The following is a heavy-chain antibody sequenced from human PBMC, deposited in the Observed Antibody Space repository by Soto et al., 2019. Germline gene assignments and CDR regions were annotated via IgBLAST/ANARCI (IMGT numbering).Heavy chain of an antibody. CDR2: IYYSGST. CDR3: ARLRRDIVVVPAAIWFDP. D-gene: IGHD2-2*01. Sequence: KASETLSLTCTVSGGSISSSSYYWGWIRQPPGKGLEWIGSIYYSGSTYYNPSLKSRVTISVDTSKNQFSLKLSSVTAADTAVYYCARLRRDIVVVPAAIWFDPWGQGTLVTVS. CDR1: GGSISSSSYY. J-gene: IGHJ5*02. V-gene: IGHV4-39*01.